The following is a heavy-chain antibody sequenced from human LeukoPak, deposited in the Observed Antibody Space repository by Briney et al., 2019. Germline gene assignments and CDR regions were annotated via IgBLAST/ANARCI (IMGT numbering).Heavy chain of an antibody. CDR2: INPSAGST. CDR1: GYTFTSYY. CDR3: ARDRYGGSHRGDFDY. Sequence: ASVKVSCKASGYTFTSYYMHWVRQAPGQGLEWMGIINPSAGSTSYAQKFQGRVTMTRDTSTSTVYMELSSLRSADTAVYYCARDRYGGSHRGDFDYWGQGTLVTVSS. D-gene: IGHD1-26*01. V-gene: IGHV1-46*01. J-gene: IGHJ4*02.